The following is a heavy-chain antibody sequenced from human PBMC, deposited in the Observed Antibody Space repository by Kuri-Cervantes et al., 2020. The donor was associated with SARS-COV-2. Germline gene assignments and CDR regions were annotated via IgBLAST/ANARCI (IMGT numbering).Heavy chain of an antibody. D-gene: IGHD2-2*01. J-gene: IGHJ4*02. CDR1: GGSFSGYY. V-gene: IGHV4-34*01. Sequence: SETLSLTCAVYGGSFSGYYWSWIRQPPGKGLEWIGEINHSGSTNYNPPLKSRVTISVDTSKNQFSLKLSSVTAADTAVYYCARGRGALGYCSSTSCYRGWYFDYWGQGTLVTDSS. CDR3: ARGRGALGYCSSTSCYRGWYFDY. CDR2: INHSGST.